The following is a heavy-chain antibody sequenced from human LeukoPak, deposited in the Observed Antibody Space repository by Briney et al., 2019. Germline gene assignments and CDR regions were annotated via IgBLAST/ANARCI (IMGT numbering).Heavy chain of an antibody. CDR1: GGTFTING. J-gene: IGHJ6*03. CDR2: IISNSGTA. V-gene: IGHV1-69*06. CDR3: ARASAYDPPPPPKYYMDV. Sequence: SVKVSCKASGGTFTINGITWVRQAPGQGLEWMGAIISNSGTANYAQKFQGRLTITADKSTNTVYMELTSLKSEDTAVYFCARASAYDPPPPPKYYMDVWGKGTTVIVSS. D-gene: IGHD5-12*01.